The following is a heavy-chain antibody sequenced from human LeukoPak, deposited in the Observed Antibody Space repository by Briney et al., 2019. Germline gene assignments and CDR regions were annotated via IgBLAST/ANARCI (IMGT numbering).Heavy chain of an antibody. CDR1: GYTLTELS. D-gene: IGHD3-22*01. V-gene: IGHV1-24*01. CDR3: ARDPIYYDSSGYSYGDAFDI. CDR2: FDPEDGET. J-gene: IGHJ3*02. Sequence: ASVKVSCKVSGYTLTELSMHWVRQAPGKGLEWMGGFDPEDGETIYAQKFQGRVTITRDTSASTAYMELSSLRSEDTAVYYCARDPIYYDSSGYSYGDAFDIWGQGTMVTVSS.